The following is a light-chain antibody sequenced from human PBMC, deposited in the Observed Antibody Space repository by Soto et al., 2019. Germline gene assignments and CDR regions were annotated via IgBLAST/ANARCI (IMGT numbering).Light chain of an antibody. Sequence: QSALTQPRSVSGSPGQSVTISCTGTSRDVGGYNFVSWYQQHPGKAPKLMIFDVSKRPSGVPDRFSGSKSGVTASLTISGLQAEDEADYYCCSYAGSPYVFGTGTQLTVL. CDR2: DVS. J-gene: IGLJ1*01. CDR3: CSYAGSPYV. CDR1: SRDVGGYNF. V-gene: IGLV2-11*01.